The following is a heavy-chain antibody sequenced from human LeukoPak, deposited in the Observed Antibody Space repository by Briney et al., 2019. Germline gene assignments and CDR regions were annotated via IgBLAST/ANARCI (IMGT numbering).Heavy chain of an antibody. V-gene: IGHV4-39*07. CDR2: IYYSGST. CDR1: GGSISSYY. CDR3: ARSQNASRDFDY. D-gene: IGHD2/OR15-2a*01. J-gene: IGHJ4*02. Sequence: SETLSLTCTVSGGSISSYYWSWVRQPPGKGLEWIGSIYYSGSTYYNPSLKSRVTISVDTSKNQFSLKLSSVTAADTAVYYCARSQNASRDFDYWGQGTLVTVSS.